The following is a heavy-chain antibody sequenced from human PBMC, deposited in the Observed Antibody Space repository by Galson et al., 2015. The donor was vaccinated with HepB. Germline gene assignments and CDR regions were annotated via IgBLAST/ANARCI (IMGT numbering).Heavy chain of an antibody. CDR2: IDPSDSYT. CDR1: GYIFTSYW. D-gene: IGHD5-18*01. Sequence: QSGAEVKKPGKSLRISCKGSGYIFTSYWINWVRQMPGKGLEWMGKIDPSDSYTNYGPSFQGHVTISADKSISTAYLQWSSLKASDTAMYYCARQDRAMVLVYYYGMDVWGQGTTVTVSS. V-gene: IGHV5-10-1*01. J-gene: IGHJ6*02. CDR3: ARQDRAMVLVYYYGMDV.